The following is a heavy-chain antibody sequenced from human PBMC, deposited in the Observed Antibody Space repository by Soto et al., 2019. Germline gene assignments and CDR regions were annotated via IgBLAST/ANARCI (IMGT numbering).Heavy chain of an antibody. CDR3: VKDGYNFPGY. CDR2: ISGSGGST. D-gene: IGHD5-12*01. V-gene: IGHV3-23*01. Sequence: PGGSLRLSCAASGFTFSSYAMSWVRQAPGKGLEWVSAISGSGGSTYYADSVKGRFTISRGNSKNTLYLQMNSLRAEDTAVYYCVKDGYNFPGYWGQGTLVTVSS. J-gene: IGHJ4*02. CDR1: GFTFSSYA.